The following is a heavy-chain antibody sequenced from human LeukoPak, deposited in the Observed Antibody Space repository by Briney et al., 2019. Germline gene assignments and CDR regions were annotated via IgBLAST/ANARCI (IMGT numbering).Heavy chain of an antibody. D-gene: IGHD6-13*01. CDR1: GDSVSSNSAA. CDR2: TYYRSKWYN. Sequence: SQTLSLTCAISGDSVSSNSAAWNWIRQSPSRGLEWLGRTYYRSKWYNDYALSVKSRITINPDTSKNQFSLQLNSVTPEDTAVYYCARGPELMYSSSSYFDCWGQGTLVTVSS. CDR3: ARGPELMYSSSSYFDC. V-gene: IGHV6-1*01. J-gene: IGHJ4*02.